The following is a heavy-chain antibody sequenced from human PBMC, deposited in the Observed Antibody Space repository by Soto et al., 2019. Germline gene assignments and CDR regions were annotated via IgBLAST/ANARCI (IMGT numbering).Heavy chain of an antibody. J-gene: IGHJ6*02. CDR1: GGTFSSYA. D-gene: IGHD2-2*01. CDR3: ARSGYCSSTSCSSTNYYYYGMDV. Sequence: ASVKVSGKASGGTFSSYAISWVLQAPGQGLEWMGGIIPIFGTANYAQKFQGRVTITADESTSTAYMELSSLRSEDTAVYYCARSGYCSSTSCSSTNYYYYGMDVWGQGTTVTVS. V-gene: IGHV1-69*13. CDR2: IIPIFGTA.